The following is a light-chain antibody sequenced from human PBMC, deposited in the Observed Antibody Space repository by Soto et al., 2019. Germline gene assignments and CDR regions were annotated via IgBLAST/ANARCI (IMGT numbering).Light chain of an antibody. J-gene: IGKJ3*01. CDR1: QSLLETDGYNY. CDR2: LAS. V-gene: IGKV2-28*01. Sequence: DFVMTQSPLSLSVTPGEAASISCRSNQSLLETDGYNYLHWYMQKPGQSPQLLIYLASTRAAGVPGRFSGSASGTEFTLKISRVEAEDVGVYYCMQGLQTQFTFGPGTKVDIK. CDR3: MQGLQTQFT.